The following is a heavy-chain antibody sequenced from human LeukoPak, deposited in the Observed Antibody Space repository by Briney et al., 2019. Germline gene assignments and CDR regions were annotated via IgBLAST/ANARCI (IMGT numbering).Heavy chain of an antibody. D-gene: IGHD5-18*01. CDR1: GFTVSSNY. V-gene: IGHV3-66*02. J-gene: IGHJ5*02. Sequence: GGSLRLSCAASGFTVSSNYMSWVRQAPGKGLEWVSVIYSGGSTYYADSVKGRFTISRDNSKNTLYLQMNRLRAEDTAVYYCAREKTGYSYGYNWFDPWGQGTLVTVSS. CDR2: IYSGGST. CDR3: AREKTGYSYGYNWFDP.